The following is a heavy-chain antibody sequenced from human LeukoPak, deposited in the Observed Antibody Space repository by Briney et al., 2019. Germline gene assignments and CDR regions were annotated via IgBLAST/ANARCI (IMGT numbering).Heavy chain of an antibody. D-gene: IGHD6-19*01. CDR1: GFTFSSYA. V-gene: IGHV3-30-3*01. CDR3: ASGSSGWYLY. Sequence: GRSLRLSCAASGFTFSSYAMHWVRQAPGKGLEWVAVISYDGSNKYYADSVKGRFTISRDNSKNTLYLQMNSLRAEDTAVYYCASGSSGWYLYWGQGTLVTVSS. J-gene: IGHJ4*02. CDR2: ISYDGSNK.